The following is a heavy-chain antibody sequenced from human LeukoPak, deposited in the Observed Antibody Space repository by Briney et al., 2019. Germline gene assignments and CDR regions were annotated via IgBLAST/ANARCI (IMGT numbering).Heavy chain of an antibody. Sequence: GGPLRLSCAASELMFSSNWIHWVRQAPGTGLVGVSRIKSDGSGISYADSVKGRFTISRDNAKNTLYLQMNSLRAEDTAVYHCARAQIAAGLVDYWGQGALVTVSS. V-gene: IGHV3-74*01. CDR1: ELMFSSNW. CDR2: IKSDGSGI. CDR3: ARAQIAAGLVDY. J-gene: IGHJ4*02. D-gene: IGHD6-13*01.